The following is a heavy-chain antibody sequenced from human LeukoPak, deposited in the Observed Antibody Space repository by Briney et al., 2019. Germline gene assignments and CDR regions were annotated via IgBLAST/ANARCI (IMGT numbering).Heavy chain of an antibody. CDR3: ARSERTVTISNWFDP. CDR2: INPNSGGT. Sequence: GASVKVSCKTSGYTFTGYYMHWVRQAPGQGLEWMGWINPNSGGTNYAQKFQGRVTMTRDTSISTAYMELSRLRSDDTAVYYCARSERTVTISNWFDPWGQGTLVTASS. V-gene: IGHV1-2*02. J-gene: IGHJ5*02. D-gene: IGHD4-17*01. CDR1: GYTFTGYY.